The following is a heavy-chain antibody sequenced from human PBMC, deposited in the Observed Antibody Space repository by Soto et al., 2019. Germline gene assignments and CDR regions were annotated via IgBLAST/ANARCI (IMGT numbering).Heavy chain of an antibody. V-gene: IGHV3-23*01. CDR3: ARDPNWNYGEDI. J-gene: IGHJ3*02. Sequence: EVQLLESGGGLVQPGGSLRLSCAASGFTFSSYAMSWVRQAPGKGLEWVSAISGSGGSTYYADSVKGRFTISRDNAKNSLYLQMNSLRDEDTAVYYCARDPNWNYGEDIWGQGTMVTVSS. CDR2: ISGSGGST. CDR1: GFTFSSYA. D-gene: IGHD1-7*01.